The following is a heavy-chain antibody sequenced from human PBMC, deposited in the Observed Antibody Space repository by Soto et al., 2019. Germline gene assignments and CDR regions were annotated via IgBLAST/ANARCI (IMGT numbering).Heavy chain of an antibody. CDR1: GGPFSGVY. Sequence: ETLSLTCAVSGGPFSGVYWSWIRQPPGKGLEWIGGVNHRGSANYNPSLESRVTMSVDTSKNQFSLKLTSVTAADSAVYYCARDAFCGSGTCRVGHWFDPWGQGTLVTVSS. CDR2: VNHRGSA. CDR3: ARDAFCGSGTCRVGHWFDP. V-gene: IGHV4-34*01. D-gene: IGHD2-21*01. J-gene: IGHJ5*02.